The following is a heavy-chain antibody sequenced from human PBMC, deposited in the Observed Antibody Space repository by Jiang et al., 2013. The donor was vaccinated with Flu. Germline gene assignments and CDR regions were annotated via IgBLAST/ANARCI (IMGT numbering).Heavy chain of an antibody. J-gene: IGHJ4*02. CDR3: ATLRGSSYDTYLLDS. CDR2: IRFDGTNK. Sequence: QLVESGGGVVQPGGSLRLSCAASGFSFNYYAMYWVRQASGKGLEWLTSIRFDGTNKYYADSVKGRFTISRDNPKNILYLQMNGLTPEDTAVYYCATLRGSSYDTYLLDSWGQGTVVTVSS. V-gene: IGHV3-30*02. CDR1: GFSFNYYA. D-gene: IGHD2-15*01.